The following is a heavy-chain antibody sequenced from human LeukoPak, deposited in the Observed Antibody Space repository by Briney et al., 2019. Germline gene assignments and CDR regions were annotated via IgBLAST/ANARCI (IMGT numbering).Heavy chain of an antibody. V-gene: IGHV3-33*06. J-gene: IGHJ5*02. Sequence: PGGSLRLSCAASGFTFSSYGMHWVRQAPGEGLEWVAVIWYDGSNKYYADSLKGRFTISRDNSKNMLYLQMNILRVEDTAVYYCVKDRYPYSSSSVHWFDPWGQGTLVTVSS. D-gene: IGHD6-6*01. CDR1: GFTFSSYG. CDR3: VKDRYPYSSSSVHWFDP. CDR2: IWYDGSNK.